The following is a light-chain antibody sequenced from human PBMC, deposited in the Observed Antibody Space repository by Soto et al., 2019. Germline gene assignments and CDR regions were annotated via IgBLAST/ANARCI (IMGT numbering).Light chain of an antibody. CDR3: QHDNSYSEA. J-gene: IGKJ1*01. CDR2: AAS. Sequence: STSIAKNGMSAVRASQSISNHLNWYQQKPGKAPKLLIFAASSLHRRVPSRFSGSRSRTEFTPTISSLQPDDFATYYCQHDNSYSEAFGQGTKVDIK. V-gene: IGKV1-17*01. CDR1: QSISNH.